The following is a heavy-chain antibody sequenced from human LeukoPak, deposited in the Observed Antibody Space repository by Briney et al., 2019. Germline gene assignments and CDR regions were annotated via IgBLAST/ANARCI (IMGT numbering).Heavy chain of an antibody. CDR1: GYTFSDYA. Sequence: GASVKVSCKASGYTFSDYAMNWARQAPGQGLEWMGWINTNTGNPTYAQGFTGRFVFSLDTSVSTAYLQITGLKAEDTAVYYCARDPVQWFGELLDGAFDIWGQGTMVTVSS. CDR2: INTNTGNP. CDR3: ARDPVQWFGELLDGAFDI. D-gene: IGHD3-10*01. J-gene: IGHJ3*02. V-gene: IGHV7-4-1*02.